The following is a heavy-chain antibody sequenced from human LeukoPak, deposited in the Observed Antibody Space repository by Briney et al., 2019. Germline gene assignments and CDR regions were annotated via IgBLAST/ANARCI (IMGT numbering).Heavy chain of an antibody. J-gene: IGHJ4*02. Sequence: ASVKVSCKASGYTFTGYYMHWVRQAPGQGLEWMGWINPNSGGTNYAQKFQGRVTMTRDTSTSTVYMELSSLRSEDTAVYYCARDWGYSWFGELADYWGQGTLVTVSS. CDR3: ARDWGYSWFGELADY. V-gene: IGHV1-2*02. CDR1: GYTFTGYY. CDR2: INPNSGGT. D-gene: IGHD3-10*01.